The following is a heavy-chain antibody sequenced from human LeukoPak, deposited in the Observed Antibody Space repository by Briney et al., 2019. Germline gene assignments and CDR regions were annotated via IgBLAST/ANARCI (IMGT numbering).Heavy chain of an antibody. Sequence: GGSLRLSCAASGFTFSSYSMNWVRQAPGKGLEWISYISTSSSTIYYADSVKGRFTISRDNGKNSLYLQMNSLRAEDTAVYYCARDRTQGYGGNSDYWGQGTLVTVSS. CDR1: GFTFSSYS. V-gene: IGHV3-48*01. D-gene: IGHD4-23*01. CDR2: ISTSSSTI. J-gene: IGHJ4*02. CDR3: ARDRTQGYGGNSDY.